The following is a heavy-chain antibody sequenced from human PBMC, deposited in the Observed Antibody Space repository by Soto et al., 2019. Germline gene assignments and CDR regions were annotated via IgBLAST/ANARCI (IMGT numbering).Heavy chain of an antibody. V-gene: IGHV3-13*01. CDR3: ARGGSVVPAAIPYYYYGMDV. Sequence: PGGSLRLSCAASGFTFSSYAMHWVRQATGKGLEWVSAIGTAGDTYYPGSVKGRFTISRENAKNSLYLQMNSLRAGDTAVYYCARGGSVVPAAIPYYYYGMDVWGQGTTVTVSS. CDR1: GFTFSSYA. D-gene: IGHD2-2*02. CDR2: IGTAGDT. J-gene: IGHJ6*02.